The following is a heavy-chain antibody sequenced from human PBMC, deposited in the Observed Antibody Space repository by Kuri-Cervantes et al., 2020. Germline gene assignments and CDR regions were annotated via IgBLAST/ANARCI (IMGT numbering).Heavy chain of an antibody. CDR1: GFTFSTYW. CDR2: MNQDGSEK. CDR3: ATLYRTMVARFDRDY. Sequence: GESLKISCAASGFTFSTYWMSWVRQAPGKGLECVAIMNQDGSEKFYVDSMKGRFTISRDNAKNSLYLQMNSLRADDTAVYYCATLYRTMVARFDRDYWGQGTLVTVSS. V-gene: IGHV3-7*02. J-gene: IGHJ4*02. D-gene: IGHD4/OR15-4a*01.